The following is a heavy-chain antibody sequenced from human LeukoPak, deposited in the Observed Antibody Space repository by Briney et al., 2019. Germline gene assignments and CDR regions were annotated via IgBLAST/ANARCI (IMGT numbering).Heavy chain of an antibody. CDR1: GFTFSSHG. J-gene: IGHJ1*01. CDR3: ANRLAYCGGDCYSSASPYAESFQH. V-gene: IGHV3-23*01. CDR2: ISRTGDPT. D-gene: IGHD2-21*02. Sequence: GGALTLSCAASGFTFSSHGMNLVSQAPGRGLEWGAGISRTGDPTSYADSVKRRFTISRDNSKNTLYLQMNSLRAEDTAVYYCANRLAYCGGDCYSSASPYAESFQHWGQGTLVTVSS.